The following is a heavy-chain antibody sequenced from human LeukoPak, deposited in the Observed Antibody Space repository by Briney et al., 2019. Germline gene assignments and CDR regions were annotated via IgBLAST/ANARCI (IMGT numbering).Heavy chain of an antibody. V-gene: IGHV4-61*02. Sequence: PSETLSLTCTVSGGSISSGSYYWSWIRQPAGKGLEWIGRIYTSGSTNYNPSLKSRVTISVDTSKNQFSLKLSSVTAADTAVYYCAPRSGSYRNDYYYYYMDVWGKGTTVTISS. CDR3: APRSGSYRNDYYYYYMDV. CDR2: IYTSGST. CDR1: GGSISSGSYY. J-gene: IGHJ6*03. D-gene: IGHD3-10*01.